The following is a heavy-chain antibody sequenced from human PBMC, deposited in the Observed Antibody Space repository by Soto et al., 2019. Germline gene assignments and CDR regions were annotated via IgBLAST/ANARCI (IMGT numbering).Heavy chain of an antibody. CDR1: GGSISSSSYY. J-gene: IGHJ6*02. Sequence: SETLSLTCTVSGGSISSSSYYWGWIRQPPGKGLEWIGSIYYSGNAYYNPSLKRRVTISVDPSKNQFSLKLSSVTAADTAVYYCARHHFYCSGGACYLKAYYYYAMDVSGQGTTVTVSS. V-gene: IGHV4-39*01. CDR3: ARHHFYCSGGACYLKAYYYYAMDV. CDR2: IYYSGNA. D-gene: IGHD2-15*01.